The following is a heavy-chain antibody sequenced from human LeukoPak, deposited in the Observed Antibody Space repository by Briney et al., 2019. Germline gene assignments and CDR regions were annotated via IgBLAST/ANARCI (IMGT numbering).Heavy chain of an antibody. Sequence: GGSLRLSCGASGFSFDTYAMHWVRQVPGKGLEWVAVISSDGSNKYYADSEKGRFTISRDNAKNTLYPQMNSLRAEDTAVYYCARRNYWGQGTLVTVSS. J-gene: IGHJ4*02. CDR2: ISSDGSNK. CDR3: ARRNY. CDR1: GFSFDTYA. V-gene: IGHV3-30-3*01.